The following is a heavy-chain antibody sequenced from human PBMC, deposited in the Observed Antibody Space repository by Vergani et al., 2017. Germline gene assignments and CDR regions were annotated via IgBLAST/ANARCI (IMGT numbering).Heavy chain of an antibody. V-gene: IGHV3-30*18. CDR2: ISNDGGNK. J-gene: IGHJ4*02. CDR1: GFSFGSYG. Sequence: QVQLVESGGNVVQSGTSLRLSCAASGFSFGSYGMHWVRQSPGKGLEWVAVISNDGGNKYYADSVKGRFTISRDNSKNTLYLQMNSLRAEDTAVYYCAKDTVPREGYFDYWGQGTLVTVSS. D-gene: IGHD4-11*01. CDR3: AKDTVPREGYFDY.